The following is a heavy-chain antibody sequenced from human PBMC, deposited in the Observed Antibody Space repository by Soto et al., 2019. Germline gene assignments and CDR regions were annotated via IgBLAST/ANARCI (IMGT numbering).Heavy chain of an antibody. Sequence: QVQLQESGPGLVKPSQTLSLTCTVSGGSISSGGYYWSWIRQHPGKGLEWIGYIYYSGSTYYNPSLKSRVNIAVDTAKNQFSLKLSSVTAADTAVYYCARVNESSGSLDYWGQGTLVTVSS. D-gene: IGHD3-22*01. J-gene: IGHJ4*02. V-gene: IGHV4-31*03. CDR3: ARVNESSGSLDY. CDR1: GGSISSGGYY. CDR2: IYYSGST.